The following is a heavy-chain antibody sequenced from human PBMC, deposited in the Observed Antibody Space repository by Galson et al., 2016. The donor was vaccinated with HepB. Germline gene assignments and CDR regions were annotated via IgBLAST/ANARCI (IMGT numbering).Heavy chain of an antibody. Sequence: SVKVSCKASNHGITWVRQAPGQGLEWMGWISGNNANAKYAQKFQGRVTMTTDTSTSTAYMEVRGLRSDDTAVYYCAKASAVAAPLRAWGQGTLVIVS. D-gene: IGHD2-15*01. V-gene: IGHV1-18*01. CDR2: ISGNNANA. J-gene: IGHJ5*02. CDR3: AKASAVAAPLRA. CDR1: NHG.